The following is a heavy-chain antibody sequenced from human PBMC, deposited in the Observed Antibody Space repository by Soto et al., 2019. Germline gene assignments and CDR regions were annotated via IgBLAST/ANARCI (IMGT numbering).Heavy chain of an antibody. Sequence: SVKVSCKASGVTFNRQDMRGVRQAPGPGLEWMGGISPMFGTPHYAEKFQDRGTITADESTGTAYLELSSLTSQDTAVYYCATSEGRDGYSFDYWGPGTLVTVSS. CDR2: ISPMFGTP. V-gene: IGHV1-69*01. CDR3: ATSEGRDGYSFDY. J-gene: IGHJ4*02. D-gene: IGHD5-12*01. CDR1: GVTFNRQD.